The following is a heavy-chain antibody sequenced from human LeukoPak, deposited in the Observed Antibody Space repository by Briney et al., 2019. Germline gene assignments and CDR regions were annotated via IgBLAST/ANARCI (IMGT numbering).Heavy chain of an antibody. CDR3: ARQGSSPNWFDP. J-gene: IGHJ5*02. CDR1: GDSISGGAFY. D-gene: IGHD1-26*01. CDR2: MFYSGST. V-gene: IGHV4-39*01. Sequence: SETLSLTCTVSGDSISGGAFYWGWVRQSPGKGLEWIGSMFYSGSTHFNPSLESRITMSLDTSKNQFSLRLSLMTAADTAIYYCARQGSSPNWFDPWGQGTLVTVSS.